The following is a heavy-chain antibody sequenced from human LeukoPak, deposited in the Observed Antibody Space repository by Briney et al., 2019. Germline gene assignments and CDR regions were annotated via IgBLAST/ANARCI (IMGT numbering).Heavy chain of an antibody. CDR1: GFTFSSYS. V-gene: IGHV3-21*01. Sequence: PGGSLRLSCAASGFTFSSYSMNWVRQAPGKGLEWVSSISSSSSYIYYADSVKGRFTISRDNAKNSLYLQMNSLRAEDTAVYYCARDTSGSYYPRFDYWGQGTLVTVSS. D-gene: IGHD1-26*01. J-gene: IGHJ4*02. CDR2: ISSSSSYI. CDR3: ARDTSGSYYPRFDY.